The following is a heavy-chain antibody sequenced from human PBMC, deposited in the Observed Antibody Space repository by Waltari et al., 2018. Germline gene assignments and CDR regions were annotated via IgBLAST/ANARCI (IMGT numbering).Heavy chain of an antibody. J-gene: IGHJ4*02. Sequence: EVQLVESGGGLVKPGGSLRLSCAASGFTFSSYSMNWVRQAPGKGLEWVSSISSSRSYIYYADSVKGRCTISRDNAKNSLYLQMNSLRAEDTAVYYCASNGPGSSWYNYWGQGTLVTVSS. D-gene: IGHD6-13*01. CDR1: GFTFSSYS. CDR2: ISSSRSYI. V-gene: IGHV3-21*01. CDR3: ASNGPGSSWYNY.